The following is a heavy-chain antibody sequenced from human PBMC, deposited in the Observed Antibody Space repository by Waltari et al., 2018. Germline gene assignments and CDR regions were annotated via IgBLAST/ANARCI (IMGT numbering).Heavy chain of an antibody. CDR1: GFTFSSYS. D-gene: IGHD3-10*01. J-gene: IGHJ6*02. CDR3: ASISSGSFRSYYYYGMDV. Sequence: EVQLVESGGGLVKPGGSLRLSCAASGFTFSSYSMNWVRQAPGKGLEWVSSISSSSSYIYYADSVKGRFTISRDNAKNSLYLQMNSLRAEDTAVYYCASISSGSFRSYYYYGMDVWGQGTTVTVSS. CDR2: ISSSSSYI. V-gene: IGHV3-21*01.